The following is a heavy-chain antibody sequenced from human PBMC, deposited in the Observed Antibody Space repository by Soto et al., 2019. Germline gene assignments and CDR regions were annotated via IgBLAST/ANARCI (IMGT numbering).Heavy chain of an antibody. V-gene: IGHV3-23*01. CDR2: ISGSGGST. Sequence: EVQLLESGGGLVQPGGSLRLSCAASGFNFSSYAMSWVRQAQGKGLEWVSAISGSGGSTYYADSVKGRFTISRDNSKNTLYLQMNSLRAEDTAVYYCAKCIAVASGAFDIWGQGTMVTVSS. CDR3: AKCIAVASGAFDI. D-gene: IGHD6-19*01. CDR1: GFNFSSYA. J-gene: IGHJ3*02.